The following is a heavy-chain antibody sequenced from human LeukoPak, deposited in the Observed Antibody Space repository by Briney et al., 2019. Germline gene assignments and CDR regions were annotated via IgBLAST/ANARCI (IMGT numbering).Heavy chain of an antibody. CDR1: GFTFTDYW. V-gene: IGHV3-7*01. CDR2: IRQDGSEK. D-gene: IGHD6-13*01. J-gene: IGHJ4*01. Sequence: GGSLRLSCEVSGFTFTDYWMNWVRQAPGKGPEWGASIRQDGSEKTYVDSVKGRFTISRDNTKNSLSLQLNGLRAGDTAVYYCARDGTAAGPYFDLWGQGTLVTVSS. CDR3: ARDGTAAGPYFDL.